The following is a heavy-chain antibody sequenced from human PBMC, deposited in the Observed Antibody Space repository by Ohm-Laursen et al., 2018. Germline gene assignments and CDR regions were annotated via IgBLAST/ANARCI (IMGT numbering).Heavy chain of an antibody. CDR1: GYTFTGYY. Sequence: ASVKVSCKASGYTFTGYYMHWVRQAPGQGLEWMGWINPNSGGTNYAQKFQGRVTMTRGTSISTAYMELSRLRSDDTAVYYCARDYDFWSGYYFETFDYWGQGTLVTVSS. V-gene: IGHV1-2*02. CDR3: ARDYDFWSGYYFETFDY. D-gene: IGHD3-3*01. J-gene: IGHJ4*02. CDR2: INPNSGGT.